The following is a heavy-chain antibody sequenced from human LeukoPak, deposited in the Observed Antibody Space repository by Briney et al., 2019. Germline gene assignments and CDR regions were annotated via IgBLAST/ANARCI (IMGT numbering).Heavy chain of an antibody. D-gene: IGHD2-2*01. CDR2: IKEDGSEK. J-gene: IGHJ4*02. CDR3: EREEPVAILSH. CDR1: GFTFSSYW. V-gene: IGHV3-7*01. Sequence: GGSLRLSCAASGFTFSSYWMSWVRQAPGKGLKWVANIKEDGSEKYYVDSVKGRFTISRDNAKNSLFLEMNSLRAEDTALYYCEREEPVAILSHWGQGTLVTVSS.